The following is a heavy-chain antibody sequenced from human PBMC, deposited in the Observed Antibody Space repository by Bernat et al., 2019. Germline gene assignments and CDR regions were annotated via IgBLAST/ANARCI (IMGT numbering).Heavy chain of an antibody. V-gene: IGHV3-23*01. Sequence: EVQLLESGGGLVQPGGSLRLSCAASGFTFSSYAMSWVRQAPGKGLEWFSAISGSGGSTYGGDSVNGRFTISRDISKDTLYLQMNSLRAVDTAVYYCANEGGDYGFSFYYWGQGTLVTVSS. D-gene: IGHD4-17*01. J-gene: IGHJ4*02. CDR2: ISGSGGST. CDR3: ANEGGDYGFSFYY. CDR1: GFTFSSYA.